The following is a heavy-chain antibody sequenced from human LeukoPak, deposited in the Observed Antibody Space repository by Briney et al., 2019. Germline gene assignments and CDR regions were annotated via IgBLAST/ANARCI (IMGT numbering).Heavy chain of an antibody. V-gene: IGHV3-64*01. CDR1: GFTFSSYA. CDR3: ARGRRDVLRFLEWPSSTLHY. D-gene: IGHD3-3*01. Sequence: GGSLRLSCAASGFTFSSYAMHWVRQAPGKGLEYVSAISSNGGSTYYANSEEGRFTISRDNSKNTLYLQMGSLRAEDMAVYYCARGRRDVLRFLEWPSSTLHYWGQGTPVTVSS. J-gene: IGHJ4*02. CDR2: ISSNGGST.